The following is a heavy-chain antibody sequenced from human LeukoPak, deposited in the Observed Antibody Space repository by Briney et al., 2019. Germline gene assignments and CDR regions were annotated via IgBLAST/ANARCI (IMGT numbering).Heavy chain of an antibody. CDR2: INHSGST. D-gene: IGHD2-21*02. CDR3: ARSRRLVTHRWFDP. Sequence: GSLRLSCAASGFTFSSSALSWVRQPPGKGLEWIGEINHSGSTNYNPSLKSRVTISVDTSKNQFSLKLSSVTAADTAVYYCARSRRLVTHRWFDPWGQGTLVTVSS. J-gene: IGHJ5*02. CDR1: GFTFSSSA. V-gene: IGHV4-34*01.